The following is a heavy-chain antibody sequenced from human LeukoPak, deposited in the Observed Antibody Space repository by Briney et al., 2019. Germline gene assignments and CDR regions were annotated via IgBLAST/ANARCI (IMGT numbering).Heavy chain of an antibody. CDR1: GFTFSSYA. CDR3: ARYYYGSGSYRAFDY. D-gene: IGHD3-10*01. J-gene: IGHJ4*02. Sequence: PGGSLRLSCAASGFTFSSYAMSWVRQAPGKGLEWVSAISGSGGSTYYADSVKGRFTISRDNSKNTLYLQMNSLRAEDTAVFYCARYYYGSGSYRAFDYWGQGTLVTVSS. V-gene: IGHV3-23*01. CDR2: ISGSGGST.